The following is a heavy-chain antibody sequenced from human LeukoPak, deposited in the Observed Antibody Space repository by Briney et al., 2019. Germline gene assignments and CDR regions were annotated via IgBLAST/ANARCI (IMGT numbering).Heavy chain of an antibody. CDR2: ISSSSTYT. CDR3: ARDLKGSAWYVDY. V-gene: IGHV3-11*05. J-gene: IGHJ4*02. Sequence: GGSLRLSCAASGFTFSDYYMSWIRQAPGKGLEWLSYISSSSTYTNYADSVKGRFTISRDNAKNSLYLQVNSLRAEDTAVYYCARDLKGSAWYVDYWGQGTLVTVS. CDR1: GFTFSDYY. D-gene: IGHD6-19*01.